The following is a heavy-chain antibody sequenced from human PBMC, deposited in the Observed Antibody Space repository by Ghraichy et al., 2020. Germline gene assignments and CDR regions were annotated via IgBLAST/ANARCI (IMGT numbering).Heavy chain of an antibody. CDR3: ARLVRAKVRWYDTTPVAAAMDV. CDR1: GYTFSTYD. J-gene: IGHJ6*02. V-gene: IGHV1-8*02. Sequence: ASVKVSCKASGYTFSTYDINWVRQATGQGLESMGWMNPNSGNTVYAQKFQGRVTMTRDTSISTVYMEVSSLTSEDTAVYYCARLVRAKVRWYDTTPVAAAMDVWGQGTTVTVSS. CDR2: MNPNSGNT. D-gene: IGHD3-10*01.